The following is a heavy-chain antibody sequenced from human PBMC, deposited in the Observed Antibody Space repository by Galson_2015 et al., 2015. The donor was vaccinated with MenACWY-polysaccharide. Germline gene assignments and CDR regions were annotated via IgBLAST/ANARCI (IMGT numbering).Heavy chain of an antibody. J-gene: IGHJ4*02. Sequence: SVKVSCKASGGTFSSYAISWVRQAPGQGLEWMGGIIPIFGTANYAQKFQGRVTITADESTSTAYMELSSLRSEDTAVYYCARGGGYCGGDFYPDWGQGTLVTVSS. CDR3: ARGGGYCGGDFYPD. CDR1: GGTFSSYA. CDR2: IIPIFGTA. D-gene: IGHD2-21*02. V-gene: IGHV1-69*13.